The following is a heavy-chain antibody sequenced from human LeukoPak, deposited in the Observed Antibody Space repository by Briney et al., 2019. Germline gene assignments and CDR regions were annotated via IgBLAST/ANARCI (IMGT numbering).Heavy chain of an antibody. CDR2: ISYDGSNK. J-gene: IGHJ3*02. CDR3: ANPSVGSSFTDAFDI. CDR1: GFTFSSYG. Sequence: PGRSLRLSCAASGFTFSSYGMHWVRQAPGKGLEWVAVISYDGSNKYYADSVKGRFTISRDNSKNTLYLQMNSLRAEDTAVYYCANPSVGSSFTDAFDIWGQGTMVTVSS. D-gene: IGHD1-26*01. V-gene: IGHV3-30*18.